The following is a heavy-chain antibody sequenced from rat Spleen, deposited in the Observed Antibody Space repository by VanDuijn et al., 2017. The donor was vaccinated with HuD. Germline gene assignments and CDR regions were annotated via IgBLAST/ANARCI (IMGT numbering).Heavy chain of an antibody. CDR3: TTLCWYFDF. Sequence: EVQLVESGGGLVQPGRSMKLSCAASGFTFSNYDMAWVRQAPTKGLEWVASISYDGSSTYYRDSGKGRFTISRDNAKSTLYLQMDSLRSEEPATYYCTTLCWYFDFWGPGTMVTVSS. CDR1: GFTFSNYD. J-gene: IGHJ1*01. CDR2: ISYDGSST. V-gene: IGHV5-20*01.